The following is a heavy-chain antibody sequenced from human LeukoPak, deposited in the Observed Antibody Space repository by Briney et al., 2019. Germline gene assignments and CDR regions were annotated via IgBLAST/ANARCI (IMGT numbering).Heavy chain of an antibody. J-gene: IGHJ6*02. Sequence: ASVKVSCKASGYTFTSYGISWVRQAPGQGLEWMGWISAYNGNTNYAQKLQGRVTMTTDTSTSTAYMEPRSLRSDDTAVYYCGRDLYCSSTSCFMAYYYYGMDVWGQGTTVTVSS. CDR3: GRDLYCSSTSCFMAYYYYGMDV. CDR2: ISAYNGNT. V-gene: IGHV1-18*01. CDR1: GYTFTSYG. D-gene: IGHD2-2*01.